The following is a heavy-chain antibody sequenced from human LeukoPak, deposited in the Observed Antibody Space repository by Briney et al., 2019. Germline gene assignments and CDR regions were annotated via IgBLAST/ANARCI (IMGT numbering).Heavy chain of an antibody. CDR2: IYYSGST. CDR1: GFTFSNYA. CDR3: ARVGGTNYYYYGMDV. V-gene: IGHV4-59*01. D-gene: IGHD1-26*01. Sequence: GSLRLSCAASGFTFSNYAMTWIRQPPGKGLEWIGYIYYSGSTNYNPSLKSRVTISVDTSKNQFSLKLSSVTAADTAVYYCARVGGTNYYYYGMDVWGQGTTVTVSS. J-gene: IGHJ6*02.